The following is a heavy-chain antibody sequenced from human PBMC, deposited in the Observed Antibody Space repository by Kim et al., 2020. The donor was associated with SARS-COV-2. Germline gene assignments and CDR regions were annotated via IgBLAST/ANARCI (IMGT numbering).Heavy chain of an antibody. V-gene: IGHV3-23*01. CDR3: AKGGYGDYGTYYFDY. Sequence: DSVKGRFTISRDNSKTTLYLQMNSLRAEDTAVYYCAKGGYGDYGTYYFDYWGQGTLVTVSS. J-gene: IGHJ4*02. D-gene: IGHD4-17*01.